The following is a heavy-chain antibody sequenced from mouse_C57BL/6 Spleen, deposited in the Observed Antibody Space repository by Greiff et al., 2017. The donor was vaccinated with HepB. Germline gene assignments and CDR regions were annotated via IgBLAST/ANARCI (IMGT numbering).Heavy chain of an antibody. CDR1: GYTFTSYW. Sequence: QVQLQQPGAELVRPGSSVKLSCKASGYTFTSYWMHWVKQRPIQGLEWIGNIDPSDSDTHYNQKFKDKATLTVDKSSSTAYMQLSSLTSEDSAVYCGARSGRYGYFDVWGTGTTVTVSS. CDR3: ARSGRYGYFDV. D-gene: IGHD1-1*02. J-gene: IGHJ1*03. V-gene: IGHV1-52*01. CDR2: IDPSDSDT.